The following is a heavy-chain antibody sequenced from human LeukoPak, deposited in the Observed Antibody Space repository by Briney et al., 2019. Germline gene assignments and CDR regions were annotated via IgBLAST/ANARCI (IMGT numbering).Heavy chain of an antibody. D-gene: IGHD3-9*01. J-gene: IGHJ4*02. V-gene: IGHV1-18*01. CDR3: ARAYYDILTGYYSNVDY. Sequence: ASVTVSCKASGYTFTSYGISWVRQAPGQGLEWMGWISAYNGNTNYAQKLQGRVTMTTDTSTSTAYMELRSLRSDDTAVYYCARAYYDILTGYYSNVDYWGQGTLVTVSS. CDR2: ISAYNGNT. CDR1: GYTFTSYG.